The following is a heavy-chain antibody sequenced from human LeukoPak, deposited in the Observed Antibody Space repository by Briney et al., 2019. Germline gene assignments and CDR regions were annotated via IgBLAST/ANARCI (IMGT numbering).Heavy chain of an antibody. CDR3: ANSISMDFQY. J-gene: IGHJ4*02. Sequence: PSETLSLTCTVSGGSVSSYYWNWIRQPAGKGLEWIGRIYNGGSTNYNPSLESRVTISIGRSKNQFSLKLTSLTAADTAVYYCANSISMDFQYWGQGTLVTVSS. CDR1: GGSVSSYY. CDR2: IYNGGST. V-gene: IGHV4-4*07. D-gene: IGHD2/OR15-2a*01.